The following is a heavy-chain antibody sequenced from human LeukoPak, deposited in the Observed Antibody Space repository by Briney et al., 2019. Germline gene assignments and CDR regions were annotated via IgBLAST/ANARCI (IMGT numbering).Heavy chain of an antibody. V-gene: IGHV1-2*02. CDR1: GYTFTGYY. D-gene: IGHD3-22*01. CDR2: INPNSGGT. Sequence: GASVKVSCKASGYTFTGYYMYWVRQAPGQGLEWMGWINPNSGGTNYAQKFQGRVTMTRDTSISTAYMELSRLRSDDTAVYYCARVGPYYDSGGWVDPWGQGTLVTVSS. J-gene: IGHJ5*02. CDR3: ARVGPYYDSGGWVDP.